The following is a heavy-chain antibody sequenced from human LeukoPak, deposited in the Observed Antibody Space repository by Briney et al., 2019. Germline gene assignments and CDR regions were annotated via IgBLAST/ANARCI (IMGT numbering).Heavy chain of an antibody. CDR2: IIPIFGST. CDR1: GGTFNSYA. CDR3: ASSLKQLWPYYFDD. V-gene: IGHV1-69*06. Sequence: SVKVSCKASGGTFNSYAINWVRQAPGQGLEWMGGIIPIFGSTNYAQKFQGRVTITADTSTSTAYMDLTSLRSEDTAVYYCASSLKQLWPYYFDDWGQGTVVTASS. D-gene: IGHD5-18*01. J-gene: IGHJ4*02.